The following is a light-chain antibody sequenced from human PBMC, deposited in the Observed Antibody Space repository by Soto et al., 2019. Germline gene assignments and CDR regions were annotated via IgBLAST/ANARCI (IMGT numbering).Light chain of an antibody. J-gene: IGKJ4*01. CDR3: QQRSNWPPLT. Sequence: EIVLTQSPATLSLSPGERATLSCRASQSVSRYLAWYQQKPGQAPRLLIYDASNRATGIPARFSGSGSGTDFTLTISSLEPEYFAVYYCQQRSNWPPLTFGGGTKVEIK. CDR2: DAS. CDR1: QSVSRY. V-gene: IGKV3-11*01.